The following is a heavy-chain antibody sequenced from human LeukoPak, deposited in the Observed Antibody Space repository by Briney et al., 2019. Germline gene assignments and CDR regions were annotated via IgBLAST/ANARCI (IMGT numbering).Heavy chain of an antibody. J-gene: IGHJ5*02. CDR1: GYSFTSYW. CDR3: ARHPIEGATQSWFDP. D-gene: IGHD1-26*01. Sequence: GESLKISCKGSGYSFTSYWIGWVRQTPGKGLEWVGIIYPGDSDTRYSPSFQGQVTISADKSISTAYLQWSSLKASDTAMYYCARHPIEGATQSWFDPCGQGTLVTVSS. V-gene: IGHV5-51*01. CDR2: IYPGDSDT.